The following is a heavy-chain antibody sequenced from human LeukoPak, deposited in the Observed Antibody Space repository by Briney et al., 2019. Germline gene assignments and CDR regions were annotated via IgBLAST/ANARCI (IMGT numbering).Heavy chain of an antibody. J-gene: IGHJ4*02. CDR3: ARKYMSVTTSFDY. CDR1: GYSFTSYW. V-gene: IGHV5-51*01. D-gene: IGHD4-17*01. Sequence: GESLKISCKGSGYSFTSYWIGWVRQMPGKGLEWMGIIYPGDPDTRYSPSFQGQVTISADKSISTAYLQWSSLKASDTAMYYCARKYMSVTTSFDYWGQGTLVTVSS. CDR2: IYPGDPDT.